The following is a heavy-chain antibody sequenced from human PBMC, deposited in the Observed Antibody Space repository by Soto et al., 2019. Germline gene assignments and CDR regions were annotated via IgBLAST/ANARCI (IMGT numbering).Heavy chain of an antibody. D-gene: IGHD3-10*01. CDR3: ARDGTGSYYNAYGMDV. CDR1: AGSISSGDYY. Sequence: KPSETLSLTCTVSAGSISSGDYYWCWIRQPPGKGLEWIGYIYYSGSTYYNPSLKSRVTISVDTSKNQFSLKLSSVTAADTAVYYCARDGTGSYYNAYGMDVWGQGTTVTVSS. CDR2: IYYSGST. J-gene: IGHJ6*02. V-gene: IGHV4-30-4*01.